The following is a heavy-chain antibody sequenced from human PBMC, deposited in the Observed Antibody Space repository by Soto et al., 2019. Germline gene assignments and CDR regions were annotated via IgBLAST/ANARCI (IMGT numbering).Heavy chain of an antibody. V-gene: IGHV4-4*02. Sequence: PSETLSLTCAVSGGSISSSNWWSWVRQPPGKGLEWIGEIYHSGSTNYNPSLKSRVTISVDKSKNQFSLKLSSVTAADTAVYYCARGSGRQVYNYYGMDVWGQGTTVTVS. J-gene: IGHJ6*02. CDR2: IYHSGST. CDR1: GGSISSSNW. D-gene: IGHD3-10*01. CDR3: ARGSGRQVYNYYGMDV.